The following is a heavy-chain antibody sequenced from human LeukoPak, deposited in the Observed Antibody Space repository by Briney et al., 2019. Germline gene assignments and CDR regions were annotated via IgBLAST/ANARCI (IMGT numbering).Heavy chain of an antibody. V-gene: IGHV3-48*01. D-gene: IGHD3-3*01. Sequence: GGSLRLSCAASGFTFSSYSMNWVRQAPGKGLEWVSYISSSSSTIYYADSVKGRFTISRDNAKNSLYLQMNSLRAEDTAVYYCARGSYYDFWSGYATDYWGQGTLVTVSS. CDR3: ARGSYYDFWSGYATDY. CDR1: GFTFSSYS. J-gene: IGHJ4*02. CDR2: ISSSSSTI.